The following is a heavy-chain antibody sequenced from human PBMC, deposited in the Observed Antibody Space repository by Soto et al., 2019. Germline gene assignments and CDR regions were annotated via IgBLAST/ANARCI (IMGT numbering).Heavy chain of an antibody. Sequence: AAVKVSCKASGYTFTSYAMHWVRQAPGQRLEWMGWINAGNGNTKYSQKFQGRVTITRDTSASTAYMELSSLRSEDTAVYYCARGPGGPKGSLDLWGRGTLVTVSS. D-gene: IGHD3-10*01. CDR2: INAGNGNT. J-gene: IGHJ2*01. CDR3: ARGPGGPKGSLDL. V-gene: IGHV1-3*01. CDR1: GYTFTSYA.